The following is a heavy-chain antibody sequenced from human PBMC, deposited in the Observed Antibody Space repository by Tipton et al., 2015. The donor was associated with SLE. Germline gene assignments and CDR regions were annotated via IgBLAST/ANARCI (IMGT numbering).Heavy chain of an antibody. J-gene: IGHJ4*02. Sequence: GLVKPSETLSLTCTVSGGSISSFHWNWIRQPAGKGREWIGRIYTSGSSNYNPSLRSRITISVDTSKNHFSLKLNSVTAADTAVYYCARGGSSALYHFDSWGQGTLVTVSS. D-gene: IGHD6-13*01. V-gene: IGHV4-4*07. CDR2: IYTSGSS. CDR3: ARGGSSALYHFDS. CDR1: GGSISSFH.